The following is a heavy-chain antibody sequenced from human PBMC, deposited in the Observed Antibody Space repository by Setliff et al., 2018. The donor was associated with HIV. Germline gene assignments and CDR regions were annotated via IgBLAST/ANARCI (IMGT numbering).Heavy chain of an antibody. CDR1: GYSINSGYY. Sequence: SETLSLTCAVSGYSINSGYYWGWIRQPPGKGLEWIGTIYHSGSTYYNPSLKSRVTISVDMSKNQFSLRLSSVTAADTAVYYCARHSFPFGGKGVDYWGQGTLVT. V-gene: IGHV4-38-2*01. J-gene: IGHJ4*02. CDR3: ARHSFPFGGKGVDY. D-gene: IGHD2-15*01. CDR2: IYHSGST.